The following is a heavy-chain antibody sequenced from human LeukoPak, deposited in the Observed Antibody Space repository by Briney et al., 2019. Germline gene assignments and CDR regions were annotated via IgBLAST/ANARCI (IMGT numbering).Heavy chain of an antibody. D-gene: IGHD3-10*02. CDR1: GGSISSYY. J-gene: IGHJ6*02. Sequence: SETLSLTCTVSGGSISSYYWSWIRQPPGKGLEWIGYIYYSGSTNHNPSLKSRVTISVDTSKNQFSLKLSSVTAADTAVYYCARVDTVYVNYYYGMDVWGQGTTVTVSS. V-gene: IGHV4-59*01. CDR3: ARVDTVYVNYYYGMDV. CDR2: IYYSGST.